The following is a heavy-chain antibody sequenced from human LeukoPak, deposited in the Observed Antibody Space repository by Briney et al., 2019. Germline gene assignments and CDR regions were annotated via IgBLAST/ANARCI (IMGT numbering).Heavy chain of an antibody. D-gene: IGHD2-2*01. J-gene: IGHJ4*02. V-gene: IGHV4-61*02. Sequence: SETLSLTCTVSGGSISSGSYFWSWIRQPAGKGLEWIGRIYTSGSTNYSPSLKSRVTISVDTSRNQFSLNLTSVTAADTAVYYCARVARCTSCFDVDYWGQGTLVTVSS. CDR2: IYTSGST. CDR1: GGSISSGSYF. CDR3: ARVARCTSCFDVDY.